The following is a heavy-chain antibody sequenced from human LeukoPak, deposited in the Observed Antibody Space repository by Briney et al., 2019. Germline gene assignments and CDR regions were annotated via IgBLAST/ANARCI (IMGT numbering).Heavy chain of an antibody. D-gene: IGHD3-16*01. Sequence: KAGGSLRLSCAASEFTFSSYWMSWVRQAPGKGLEWVSSISSRSTYIYHTDSVKGRFTISRDNAKNSLFLQMNSLRAEDTAVYFCAKSTRAVMAMMDVWGKGTTVTVSS. CDR2: ISSRSTYI. V-gene: IGHV3-21*01. CDR3: AKSTRAVMAMMDV. J-gene: IGHJ6*04. CDR1: EFTFSSYW.